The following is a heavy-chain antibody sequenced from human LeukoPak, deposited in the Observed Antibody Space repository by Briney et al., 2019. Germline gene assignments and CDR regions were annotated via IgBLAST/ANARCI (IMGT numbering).Heavy chain of an antibody. CDR2: INWNGGST. CDR3: AREDSSSWYPISYYYYGMDV. CDR1: GFTFDDYG. J-gene: IGHJ6*02. D-gene: IGHD6-13*01. V-gene: IGHV3-20*04. Sequence: GGSLRLSCAASGFTFDDYGMSWVRQAPGKGLEWVSGINWNGGSTGYADSVKGRFTISRDNAKNSLYLQMNSLRAEDTAVYYCAREDSSSWYPISYYYYGMDVWGQGTTVTVSS.